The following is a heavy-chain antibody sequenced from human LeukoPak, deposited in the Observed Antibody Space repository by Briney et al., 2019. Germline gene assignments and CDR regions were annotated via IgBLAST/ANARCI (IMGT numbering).Heavy chain of an antibody. D-gene: IGHD2-21*02. Sequence: SETLSLTCAVYGRSFSGYYWSWIRQPPGKGLEWIGEINHSGSTNYNPSLKSRVTISVDTSKNQFSLKLSSVTAADTAVYYCARGPEYCGGDCYNDYWGQGTLVTVSS. CDR1: GRSFSGYY. J-gene: IGHJ4*02. CDR2: INHSGST. CDR3: ARGPEYCGGDCYNDY. V-gene: IGHV4-34*01.